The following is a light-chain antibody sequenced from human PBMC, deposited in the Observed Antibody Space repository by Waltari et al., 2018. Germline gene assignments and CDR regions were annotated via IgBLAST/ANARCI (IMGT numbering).Light chain of an antibody. CDR2: WAS. V-gene: IGKV4-1*01. CDR3: QQYYSDPNN. Sequence: DIVMTPSPDSLSVSLGSRATINCNSSQSFLYSSDNKNYLGWYQQKSGHPPKLLISWASTRESGVPDRFSGSGSGTDFTLTISSLQAEDVAVYYCQQYYSDPNNFGQGTKLEIE. J-gene: IGKJ2*01. CDR1: QSFLYSSDNKNY.